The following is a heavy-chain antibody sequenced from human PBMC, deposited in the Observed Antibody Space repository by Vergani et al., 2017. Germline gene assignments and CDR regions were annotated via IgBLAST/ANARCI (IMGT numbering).Heavy chain of an antibody. V-gene: IGHV3-15*01. CDR2: IKSKTDGGTT. D-gene: IGHD3-22*01. J-gene: IGHJ2*01. CDR3: TTVYYYDSSGYRHWYFDR. Sequence: EVQLLESGGGLVKPGGSLRLSCAASGFTFSNAWMSWVRQAPGKGLEWVGRIKSKTDGGTTDYTAPVKCRFTISRDESKNTLYLQMNSLKTEYTAVYYCTTVYYYDSSGYRHWYFDRWGRGTLVTVSS. CDR1: GFTFSNAW.